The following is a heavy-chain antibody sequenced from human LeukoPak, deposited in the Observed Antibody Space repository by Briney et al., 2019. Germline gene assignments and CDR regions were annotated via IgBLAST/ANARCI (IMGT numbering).Heavy chain of an antibody. CDR3: ARDLRTVTVYYFDY. Sequence: SETLSLTCTVSGGSISSSSYYWGWIRQPPGKGLKWIGSIYYSGSTYYNPSLKSRVTISVDTSKNQFSLKLSSVTAADTAVYYCARDLRTVTVYYFDYWGQETLVTVSS. V-gene: IGHV4-39*07. J-gene: IGHJ4*02. CDR1: GGSISSSSYY. CDR2: IYYSGST. D-gene: IGHD4-17*01.